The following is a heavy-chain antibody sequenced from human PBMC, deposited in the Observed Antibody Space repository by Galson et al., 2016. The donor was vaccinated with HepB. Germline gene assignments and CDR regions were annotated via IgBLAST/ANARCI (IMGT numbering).Heavy chain of an antibody. CDR2: IYPGDFDT. V-gene: IGHV5-51*01. D-gene: IGHD6-13*01. CDR3: ARLRSRSIWYGGMNV. CDR1: GSSFTNYW. J-gene: IGHJ6*02. Sequence: QSGAEVTKPGESLKISCKGSGSSFTNYWIAWVRQIPGKGLEWMGIIYPGDFDTRYGPSFQGQVTFSAYKSINTAYLQWSSLKASDTALYYCARLRSRSIWYGGMNVWGQGTAVTVSS.